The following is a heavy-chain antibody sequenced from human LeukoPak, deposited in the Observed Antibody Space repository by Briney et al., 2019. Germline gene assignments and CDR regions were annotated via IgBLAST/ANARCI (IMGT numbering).Heavy chain of an antibody. J-gene: IGHJ4*02. CDR2: ISAYNGNT. Sequence: GASVKVSCKASGYTFTSYGISWVRQAPGQGLEWMGWISAYNGNTNYAQKLQGRVTMTTDTSTSTAYMELRSLRSDDTAVYYCASFDCSSTSCYTKEDYWGQGTLVTVSS. D-gene: IGHD2-2*02. CDR3: ASFDCSSTSCYTKEDY. CDR1: GYTFTSYG. V-gene: IGHV1-18*01.